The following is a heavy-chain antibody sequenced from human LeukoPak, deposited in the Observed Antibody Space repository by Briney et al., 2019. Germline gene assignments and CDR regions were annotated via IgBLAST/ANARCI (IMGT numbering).Heavy chain of an antibody. CDR2: VIPIFATA. Sequence: SVKVSCKASGYTFTTYYMHWVRQAPGQGLEWMGGVIPIFATANYAQKFQGRVTITADESTSTAYMELSSLRSEDTAVYYCARGIAARYYFDYWGQGTLVTVSS. D-gene: IGHD6-6*01. J-gene: IGHJ4*02. CDR1: GYTFTTYY. CDR3: ARGIAARYYFDY. V-gene: IGHV1-69*13.